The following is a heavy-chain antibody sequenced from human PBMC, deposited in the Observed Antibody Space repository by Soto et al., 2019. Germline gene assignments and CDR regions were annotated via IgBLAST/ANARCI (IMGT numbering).Heavy chain of an antibody. V-gene: IGHV4-30-4*01. CDR3: ARAVTYYYDSSGYYRRSDAFDI. CDR1: GGSISSGDYY. CDR2: IYYSGST. Sequence: QVQLQESGPGLVKPSQTLSLTCTVSGGSISSGDYYWSWIRQPPGKGLEWIGYIYYSGSTYYNPSLKSRVTISVDTSKNQFSLKLSSVTAADTAVYYCARAVTYYYDSSGYYRRSDAFDIWGQGTMVTVSS. J-gene: IGHJ3*02. D-gene: IGHD3-22*01.